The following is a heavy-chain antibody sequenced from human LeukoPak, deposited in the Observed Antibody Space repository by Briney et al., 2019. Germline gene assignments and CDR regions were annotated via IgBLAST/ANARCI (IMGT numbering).Heavy chain of an antibody. D-gene: IGHD6-6*01. CDR1: GGSFSGYY. V-gene: IGHV4-34*01. CDR2: INHSGST. J-gene: IGHJ5*02. CDR3: ARGQLVRAGWFDP. Sequence: SETLSLTCAVYGGSFSGYYWSWIRQPPGKGLEWIGEINHSGSTNYNPSLKSRVTISVDTSNNQFSLKLSSVTAADTAVYYCARGQLVRAGWFDPWGQGTLVTVSS.